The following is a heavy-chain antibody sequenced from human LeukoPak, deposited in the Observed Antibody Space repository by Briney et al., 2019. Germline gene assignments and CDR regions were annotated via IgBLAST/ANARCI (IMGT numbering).Heavy chain of an antibody. Sequence: GGSLRLSCAASGLIVSSNYMTWVRQAPGKGLEWVSVIYSGGSIYYADSVEGRFTISRDNSRNTLYLQMNSLRAEDTAVYYCARALNGFDIWGPGTLVTVSS. CDR1: GLIVSSNY. V-gene: IGHV3-53*01. CDR3: ARALNGFDI. J-gene: IGHJ3*02. CDR2: IYSGGSI.